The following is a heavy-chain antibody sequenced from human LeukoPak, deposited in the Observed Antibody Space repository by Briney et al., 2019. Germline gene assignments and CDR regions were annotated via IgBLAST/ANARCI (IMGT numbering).Heavy chain of an antibody. CDR1: GYTFTSYA. V-gene: IGHV1-2*02. CDR3: ARGLEYYYYYMDV. Sequence: ASVKVSCKASGYTFTSYAMNWVRQAPGQGLEWMGWINPNSGGTNYAQKFQGRVTMTRDTSISTAYMELSRLRSDDTAVYYCARGLEYYYYYMDVWGKGTTVTVSS. J-gene: IGHJ6*03. CDR2: INPNSGGT.